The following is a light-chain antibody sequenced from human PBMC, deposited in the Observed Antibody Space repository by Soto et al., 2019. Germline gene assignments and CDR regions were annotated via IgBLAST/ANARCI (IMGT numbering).Light chain of an antibody. Sequence: ELVMTQSPATLSVSPGERATLSCRASQSVSSDLAWYHQKPGQAPRLLIYGASTRATGIPGRFSGSGSGTEFTLTISILQSEDFAVYFFQQYNNWPITFGQGTRLEIK. V-gene: IGKV3-15*01. CDR2: GAS. J-gene: IGKJ5*01. CDR3: QQYNNWPIT. CDR1: QSVSSD.